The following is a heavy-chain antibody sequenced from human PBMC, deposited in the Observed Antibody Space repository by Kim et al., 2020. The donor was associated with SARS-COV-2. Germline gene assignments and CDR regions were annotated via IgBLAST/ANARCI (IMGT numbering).Heavy chain of an antibody. V-gene: IGHV3-43*02. D-gene: IGHD5-12*01. Sequence: GGSLRLSCAASGFTFDDYAMHWVRQAPGKGLEWVSLISGDGGSTYYADSVKGRFTISRDNSKNSLYLQMNSLRTEDTALYYCAKDTDGYSGYDPTYYYYGMDVWGQGTTVTVSS. J-gene: IGHJ6*02. CDR1: GFTFDDYA. CDR3: AKDTDGYSGYDPTYYYYGMDV. CDR2: ISGDGGST.